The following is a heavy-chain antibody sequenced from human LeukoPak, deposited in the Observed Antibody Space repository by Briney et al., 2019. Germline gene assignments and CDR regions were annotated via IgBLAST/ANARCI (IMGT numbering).Heavy chain of an antibody. CDR1: GGSISSSSYY. D-gene: IGHD4-17*01. J-gene: IGHJ4*02. CDR2: IYYSGST. Sequence: SETLSLTCTVSGGSISSSSYYWGWIRQPPGTGLEWIGSIYYSGSTYYNPSLKSRVTISVDTSKNQFSLKLSSVTAADTAVYYCARLRSLDYGSYYFDYWGQGTLVTVSS. V-gene: IGHV4-39*01. CDR3: ARLRSLDYGSYYFDY.